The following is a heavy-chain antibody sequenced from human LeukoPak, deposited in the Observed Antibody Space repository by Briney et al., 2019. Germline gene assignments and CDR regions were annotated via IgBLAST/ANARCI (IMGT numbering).Heavy chain of an antibody. CDR3: VRRGDASSGWGDHDF. J-gene: IGHJ4*02. V-gene: IGHV3-23*01. CDR1: GFTFNRNA. Sequence: SGGSLRLSCAASGFTFNRNAISWVRQAPGKGLEWVSTIGGRGDKTFYADSVKGRFTISRDNSKNMVHLQMNSLTGEDTALYYCVRRGDASSGWGDHDFWGQGALVTVSS. CDR2: IGGRGDKT. D-gene: IGHD6-19*01.